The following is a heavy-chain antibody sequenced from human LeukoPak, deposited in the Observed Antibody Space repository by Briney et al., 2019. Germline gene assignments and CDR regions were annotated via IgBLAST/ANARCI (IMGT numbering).Heavy chain of an antibody. V-gene: IGHV4-59*10. CDR3: VRDRGELYDY. Sequence: SETLSLTCAVYGGSFSGYYWSWIRQPPGKGLEWIGRINTSGTTNYNPSLKSRVTMSVDTSKNQLSLNLSSVTAADTAVYYCVRDRGELYDYWGQGTLVTVSS. D-gene: IGHD3-10*01. CDR2: INTSGTT. CDR1: GGSFSGYY. J-gene: IGHJ4*02.